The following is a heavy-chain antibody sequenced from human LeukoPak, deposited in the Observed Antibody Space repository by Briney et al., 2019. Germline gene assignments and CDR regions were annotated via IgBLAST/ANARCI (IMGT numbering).Heavy chain of an antibody. Sequence: GGSLRLSCAASGFTFSTYWMTWVRQSPGKGLEWVANIKPDGGEEYFVDSVKGRFSISRDNAKNALYLEMNSLRAEDTAAFYCGRGRPRGYSGYVIDYWGQGTPITVSS. D-gene: IGHD5-12*01. CDR2: IKPDGGEE. V-gene: IGHV3-7*01. J-gene: IGHJ4*02. CDR1: GFTFSTYW. CDR3: GRGRPRGYSGYVIDY.